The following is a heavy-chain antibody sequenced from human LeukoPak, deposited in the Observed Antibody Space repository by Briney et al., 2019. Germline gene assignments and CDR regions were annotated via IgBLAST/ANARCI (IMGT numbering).Heavy chain of an antibody. CDR2: INHSGST. CDR1: GGSFSGYY. J-gene: IGHJ5*02. CDR3: ARVRRDGYNFRSKNWFDP. V-gene: IGHV4-34*01. D-gene: IGHD5-24*01. Sequence: SETLPLTCAVYGGSFSGYYWSSIRQPPGKGLEWIGEINHSGSTNYNPSLKSRVTISVDTSKNQFSLKLSSVTAADTAVYYCARVRRDGYNFRSKNWFDPWGQGTLVTVSS.